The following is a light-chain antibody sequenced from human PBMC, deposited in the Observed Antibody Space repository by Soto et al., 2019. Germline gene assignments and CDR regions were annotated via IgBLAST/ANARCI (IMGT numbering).Light chain of an antibody. CDR2: WAS. Sequence: DIVMTQSPDSLAVSLGERATINCKSSQSVLYSSNNKNYLAWYQQKPGQPPKMLIYWASTRESGVPDQFSGSGSGTDVTLTISSLRAEDVAVYYCQQYFRPWTVGQGTKVEIK. V-gene: IGKV4-1*01. CDR3: QQYFRPWT. J-gene: IGKJ1*01. CDR1: QSVLYSSNNKNY.